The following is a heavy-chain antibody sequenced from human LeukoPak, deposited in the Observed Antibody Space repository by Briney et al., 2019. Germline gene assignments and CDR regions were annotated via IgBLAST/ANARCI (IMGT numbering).Heavy chain of an antibody. J-gene: IGHJ4*02. D-gene: IGHD6-19*01. CDR1: GYTFTSYG. Sequence: ASVEVSCKASGYTFTSYGINWVRQAPGQGLEWMGWISGHNGHTNYVQKMQGRVTMTTDTSTNTAYMELRNLTSDDTAVYYCARGPGIAVAGVFDYWGQGSLVTVSS. CDR3: ARGPGIAVAGVFDY. CDR2: ISGHNGHT. V-gene: IGHV1-18*04.